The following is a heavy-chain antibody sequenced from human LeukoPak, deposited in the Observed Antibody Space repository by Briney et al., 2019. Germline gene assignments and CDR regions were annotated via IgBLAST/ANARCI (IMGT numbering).Heavy chain of an antibody. D-gene: IGHD3-10*01. Sequence: GGSLRLSCAASGFTFSSYSMNWVRQAPGKGLEWVSSISSSSSYMYYADSVKGRFTISRDNAKNSLYLQMNSLRAEDTAVYYCARDPNMVRGVIIYYYGMDVWGQGTTVTVSS. CDR2: ISSSSSYM. CDR1: GFTFSSYS. V-gene: IGHV3-21*01. CDR3: ARDPNMVRGVIIYYYGMDV. J-gene: IGHJ6*02.